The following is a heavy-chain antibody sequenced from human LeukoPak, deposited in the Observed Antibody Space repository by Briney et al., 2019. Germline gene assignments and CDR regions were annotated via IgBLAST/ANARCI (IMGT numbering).Heavy chain of an antibody. V-gene: IGHV3-7*01. CDR1: GFSFSNYW. Sequence: GGSLRLSCAASGFSFSNYWMTWVRQAPGKGLERVAHINQDGSEEHYMDSVKARFTISRDNAKNSLSLQMNSLRAEDTAVYYCVRDGGVSGYDLLDYWGQGTLVTVSS. CDR3: VRDGGVSGYDLLDY. J-gene: IGHJ4*02. CDR2: INQDGSEE. D-gene: IGHD5-12*01.